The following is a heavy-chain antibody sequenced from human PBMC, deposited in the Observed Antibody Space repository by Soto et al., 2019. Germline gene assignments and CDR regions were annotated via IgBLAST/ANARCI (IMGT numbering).Heavy chain of an antibody. CDR2: VSYDGRNK. CDR1: GFSFSNYG. D-gene: IGHD2-15*01. CDR3: ASQTTPSEIYYY. J-gene: IGHJ4*01. Sequence: GGSLRLSCVGSGFSFSNYGVHWVRQPPGKGLEWMAVVSYDGRNKFYADSVKGRFTISRDNSKNTLYLYMNSLRADDTAVYYCASQTTPSEIYYYWGHGTLVTVSS. V-gene: IGHV3-30*03.